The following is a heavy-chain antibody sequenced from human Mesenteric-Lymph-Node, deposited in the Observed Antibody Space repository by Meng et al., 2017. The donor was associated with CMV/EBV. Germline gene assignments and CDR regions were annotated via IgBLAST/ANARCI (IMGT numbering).Heavy chain of an antibody. CDR2: ISSSGSTI. D-gene: IGHD3-3*01. Sequence: GESLKISCAASGFTFSSYEMNWVRQAPGKGLEWVSYISSSGSTIYYADSVKGRFTISRDNAKNSLYLQMNSLRAEDTAVYYCARDFLTYYDFWSGYYTGSYYYYGMDDWGQGTTVTVSS. V-gene: IGHV3-48*03. J-gene: IGHJ6*02. CDR1: GFTFSSYE. CDR3: ARDFLTYYDFWSGYYTGSYYYYGMDD.